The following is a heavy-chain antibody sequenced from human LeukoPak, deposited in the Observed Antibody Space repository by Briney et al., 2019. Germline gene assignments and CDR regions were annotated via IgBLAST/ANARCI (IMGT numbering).Heavy chain of an antibody. CDR1: GYTLTELS. J-gene: IGHJ4*02. D-gene: IGHD1-14*01. Sequence: ASVTVSFKVSGYTLTELSMHWVRQAPGKGLEWMGGFDPEDGETIYAQKFQGRATMTEDTSTDTAYMELSSLRSEDTAVYYCATDPWNHRGFDYWGQGTLVTVSS. V-gene: IGHV1-24*01. CDR2: FDPEDGET. CDR3: ATDPWNHRGFDY.